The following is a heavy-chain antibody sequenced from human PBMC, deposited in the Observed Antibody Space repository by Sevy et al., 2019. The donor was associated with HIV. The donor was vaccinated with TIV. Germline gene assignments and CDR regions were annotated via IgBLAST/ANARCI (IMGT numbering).Heavy chain of an antibody. J-gene: IGHJ4*02. CDR1: GFTFSPYW. CDR3: ARGVGLDY. D-gene: IGHD1-26*01. Sequence: GGSLRLSCAASGFTFSPYWMTWVRQAPGKGLEWVANIRPDGSDKYYVDSVKGRFTISRDNAKNSLYLQMNSLRADDTDMYYCARGVGLDYWGQGALVTVSS. V-gene: IGHV3-7*01. CDR2: IRPDGSDK.